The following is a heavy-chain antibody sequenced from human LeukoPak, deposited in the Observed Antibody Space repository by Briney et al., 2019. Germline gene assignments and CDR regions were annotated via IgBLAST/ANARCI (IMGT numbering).Heavy chain of an antibody. J-gene: IGHJ4*02. CDR2: ISGSSSTI. CDR1: GFTVSSNY. Sequence: GGSLRLSCAASGFTVSSNYMSWVRQAPGKGLEWVSYISGSSSTIYYADSVKGRLTISRDNAKNSVHLQMNSLRAEDTAVYYCARAIAAAEDYWGQGTLVTVSS. D-gene: IGHD6-13*01. CDR3: ARAIAAAEDY. V-gene: IGHV3-48*01.